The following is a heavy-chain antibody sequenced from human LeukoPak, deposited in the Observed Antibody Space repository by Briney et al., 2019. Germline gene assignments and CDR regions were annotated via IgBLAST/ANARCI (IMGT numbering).Heavy chain of an antibody. CDR3: AGTYYYDSSGYYCVGYYFDY. Sequence: SVKVSCKASGGTFSSYAISWVRQAPGQGLEWMGRIIPIFGTANYAQKFQGRVTITTDESTSTAYMELSSLRSEDTAVYYCAGTYYYDSSGYYCVGYYFDYWGQGTLVTVSS. CDR1: GGTFSSYA. CDR2: IIPIFGTA. D-gene: IGHD3-22*01. J-gene: IGHJ4*02. V-gene: IGHV1-69*05.